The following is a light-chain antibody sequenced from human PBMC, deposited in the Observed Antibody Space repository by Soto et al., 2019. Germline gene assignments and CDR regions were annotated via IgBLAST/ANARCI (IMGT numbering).Light chain of an antibody. J-gene: IGKJ5*01. Sequence: EIVMTQSPATLSVSPGEGATLSCRASQSVSGYLDWFHQKPGQAPRLLIYDASNRATGIPARFSGSGSGTDFTLTISSPQSEDFAVYYCQQYNNWPPTFGQGTRLEI. V-gene: IGKV3D-15*01. CDR2: DAS. CDR3: QQYNNWPPT. CDR1: QSVSGY.